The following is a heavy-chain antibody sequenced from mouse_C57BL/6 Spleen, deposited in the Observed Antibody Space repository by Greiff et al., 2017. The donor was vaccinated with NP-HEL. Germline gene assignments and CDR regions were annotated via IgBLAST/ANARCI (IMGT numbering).Heavy chain of an antibody. Sequence: EVQLQQSGPELVKPGASVKISCKASGYSFTGYYMNWVKQSPEKSLEWIGEINPSTGGTTYNQKFKAKATLTVDKSSSTAYMQLKSLTSEDSAVYYCATGTWYFDVWGTGTTVTVSS. CDR2: INPSTGGT. V-gene: IGHV1-42*01. D-gene: IGHD4-1*01. CDR1: GYSFTGYY. CDR3: ATGTWYFDV. J-gene: IGHJ1*03.